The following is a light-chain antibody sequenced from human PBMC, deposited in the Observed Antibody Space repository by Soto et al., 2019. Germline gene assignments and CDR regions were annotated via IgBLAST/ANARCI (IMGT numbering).Light chain of an antibody. V-gene: IGLV2-11*01. J-gene: IGLJ2*01. CDR1: SSDVGGYNY. CDR2: DVS. CDR3: CAYAGSYTFDVV. Sequence: QSALTQPRSVSGSPGQSVTISCTGTSSDVGGYNYVSWYQQHPGKAPKLIIYDVSGRPSGVPDRFSGSKSGNTASLTISGLQAEDEAEYYCCAYAGSYTFDVVFGGGTKLTVL.